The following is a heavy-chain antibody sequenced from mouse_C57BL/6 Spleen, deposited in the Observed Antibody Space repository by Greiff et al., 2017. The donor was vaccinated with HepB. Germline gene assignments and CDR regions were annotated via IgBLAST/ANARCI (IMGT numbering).Heavy chain of an antibody. CDR1: GYTFTSYW. J-gene: IGHJ4*01. CDR3: AYSNYEDYAMDY. CDR2: IHPSDSET. D-gene: IGHD2-5*01. Sequence: VQLQQSGAELVKPGASVKVSCKASGYTFTSYWMHWVKQRPGQGLEWIGRIHPSDSETNYNQKFKGKATLTVDKSSSTAYLQLSSLTSEDSAVYYCAYSNYEDYAMDYWGQGTSVTVSS. V-gene: IGHV1-74*01.